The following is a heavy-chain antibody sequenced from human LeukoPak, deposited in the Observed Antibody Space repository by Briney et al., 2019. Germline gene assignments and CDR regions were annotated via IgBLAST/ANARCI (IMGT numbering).Heavy chain of an antibody. V-gene: IGHV3-30*04. Sequence: GRSLRLSCAASGFTFNSYAMKWVRQAPGKGLEWLAVVLSDGSDQYYGDSVQGRFTVSRDNSKNTPYLQMDNLRFEDTAVYYCARVSKPGWFDYYYMDVWGKGTTVIVSS. D-gene: IGHD3-10*01. CDR3: ARVSKPGWFDYYYMDV. CDR2: VLSDGSDQ. J-gene: IGHJ6*03. CDR1: GFTFNSYA.